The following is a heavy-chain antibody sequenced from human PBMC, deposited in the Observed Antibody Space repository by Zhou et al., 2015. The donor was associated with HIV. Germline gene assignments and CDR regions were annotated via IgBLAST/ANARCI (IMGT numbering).Heavy chain of an antibody. J-gene: IGHJ4*02. CDR1: GGTFSSYA. CDR3: ARDGGIAAAGTEYYFDY. V-gene: IGHV1-69*01. Sequence: QVQLVQSGAEVKKPGSSVKVSCKASGGTFSSYAISWVRQAPGQGLEWMGGIIPIFGTANYAQKFQGRVTITADESTSTAYMELSSLRSEDTAVYYCARDGGIAAAGTEYYFDYWGQGTLVTVSS. D-gene: IGHD6-13*01. CDR2: IIPIFGTA.